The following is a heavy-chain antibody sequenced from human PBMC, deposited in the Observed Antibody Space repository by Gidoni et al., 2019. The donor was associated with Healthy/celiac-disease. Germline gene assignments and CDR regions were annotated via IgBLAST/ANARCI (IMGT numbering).Heavy chain of an antibody. CDR2: INHSGST. Sequence: QVQLQQWGAGLLKPSETLSLTCAVYGGSFSGYYWSWIRQPPGKGLEWIGEINHSGSTNYHPSLKSRVTISVDTSKNQFSLKLSSVTAADTAVYYCARGYGRGIATQWGQGTLVTVSS. J-gene: IGHJ4*02. V-gene: IGHV4-34*01. CDR3: ARGYGRGIATQ. D-gene: IGHD6-13*01. CDR1: GGSFSGYY.